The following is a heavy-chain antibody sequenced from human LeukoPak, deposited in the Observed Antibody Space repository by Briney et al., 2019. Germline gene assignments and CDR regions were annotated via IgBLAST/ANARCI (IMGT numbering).Heavy chain of an antibody. Sequence: GGSLRLSCAASGFTFSSYAMHWVRQAPGKGLEWVAIISYDGSNKYYADSVKGRFTISRDNSNNTPYLQMNSLRAEDTAVYYCAREMIRNNWFDPWGQGTLVTVSS. V-gene: IGHV3-30*04. CDR1: GFTFSSYA. J-gene: IGHJ5*02. CDR2: ISYDGSNK. D-gene: IGHD3-16*01. CDR3: AREMIRNNWFDP.